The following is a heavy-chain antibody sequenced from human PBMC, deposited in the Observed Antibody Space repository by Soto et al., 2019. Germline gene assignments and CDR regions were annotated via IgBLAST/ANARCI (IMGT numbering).Heavy chain of an antibody. Sequence: GESLKISCKGSGYSFTSYWISWVRQMPGKGLEWMGRIDPSDSYTNYSPSFQGHVTISADKSISTAYLQWSSLKASDTAMYYCARPTTVTPYYYYGMDVWGQGTTVTV. CDR2: IDPSDSYT. CDR3: ARPTTVTPYYYYGMDV. CDR1: GYSFTSYW. J-gene: IGHJ6*02. V-gene: IGHV5-10-1*01. D-gene: IGHD4-4*01.